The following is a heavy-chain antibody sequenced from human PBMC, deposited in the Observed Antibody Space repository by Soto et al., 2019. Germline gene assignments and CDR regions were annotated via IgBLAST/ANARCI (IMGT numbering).Heavy chain of an antibody. J-gene: IGHJ3*02. D-gene: IGHD5-12*01. V-gene: IGHV3-13*01. CDR3: GRAGHSGYDSNACVI. CDR1: GFTVSSNY. Sequence: GGSLRLSCAASGFTVSSNYMTWVRQATGKGLEWVSAIGTAGDTYYPGSVKGRFTISRENAKNSLYLQMNSLRAGDTAVYYCGRAGHSGYDSNACVIWAQGTMATGS. CDR2: IGTAGDT.